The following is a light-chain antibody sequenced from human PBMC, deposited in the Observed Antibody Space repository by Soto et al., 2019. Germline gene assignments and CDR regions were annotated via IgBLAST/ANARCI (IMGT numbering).Light chain of an antibody. V-gene: IGKV3-15*01. Sequence: EIVMTQSPANLSVSPGERATLSCRASQSVSSNLAWYQQKPGQGHRLLLYGASTRATSIPARFSGSGSGTEFTLTINSLQSEDFAVYYCQQYNKWPPYTFGQGTKLEIK. CDR3: QQYNKWPPYT. CDR1: QSVSSN. CDR2: GAS. J-gene: IGKJ2*01.